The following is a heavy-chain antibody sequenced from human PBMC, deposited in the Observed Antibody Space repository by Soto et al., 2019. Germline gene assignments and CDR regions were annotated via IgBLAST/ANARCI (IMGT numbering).Heavy chain of an antibody. D-gene: IGHD5-18*01. CDR2: INPNSGGT. CDR1: GYTFTGYY. CDR3: ARDGDGYSYGYVYYYYGMDV. Sequence: GASVKVSCKASGYTFTGYYMHWVRQAPGQGLEWMGWINPNSGGTNYAQKFQGRVTMTRDTSISTAYMELSRLRSDDTAVYYCARDGDGYSYGYVYYYYGMDVWGQGTTVTV. J-gene: IGHJ6*02. V-gene: IGHV1-2*02.